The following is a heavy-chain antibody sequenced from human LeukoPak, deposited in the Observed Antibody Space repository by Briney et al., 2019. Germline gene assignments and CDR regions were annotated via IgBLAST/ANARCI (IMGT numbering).Heavy chain of an antibody. CDR2: IYNSGST. Sequence: SETLSLTCTVSGGSISIYYWSWVRRPPGKGLEWIGYIYNSGSTNYNPSLKSRVTISVDKSKNQFSLKLSSVTAADTAVYYCARDGRITIFGVVTPYGMDVWGQGTTVTVSS. CDR1: GGSISIYY. CDR3: ARDGRITIFGVVTPYGMDV. J-gene: IGHJ6*02. V-gene: IGHV4-59*12. D-gene: IGHD3-3*01.